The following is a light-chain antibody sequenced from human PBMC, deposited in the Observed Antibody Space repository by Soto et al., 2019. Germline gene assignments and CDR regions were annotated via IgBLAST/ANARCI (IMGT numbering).Light chain of an antibody. V-gene: IGLV2-8*01. CDR3: SSYAGGPYV. CDR2: EVN. J-gene: IGLJ1*01. Sequence: QSALTQPPSASGSPGQSVTISCTGTSSDVGGYNYVSWYQQHPGKAPKLMISEVNKRPSGVPDRFSGSKSGNTASLTVSGLQAEDEADYYCSSYAGGPYVFGNGTKVTVL. CDR1: SSDVGGYNY.